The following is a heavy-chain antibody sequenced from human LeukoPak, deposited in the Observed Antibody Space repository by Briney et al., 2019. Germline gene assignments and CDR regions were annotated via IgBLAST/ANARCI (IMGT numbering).Heavy chain of an antibody. CDR1: GGSTSSHH. J-gene: IGHJ5*02. D-gene: IGHD1-1*01. Sequence: SETLSLTCNVSGGSTSSHHWSWIRQPPGKGLEWIGYIYTSGSTNYNPSLKSRVTISVDTSKNQFSLKLSSVTAADTAVYYCARHSHELERPLDDWFDPWGQGTLVTVSS. CDR2: IYTSGST. V-gene: IGHV4-4*09. CDR3: ARHSHELERPLDDWFDP.